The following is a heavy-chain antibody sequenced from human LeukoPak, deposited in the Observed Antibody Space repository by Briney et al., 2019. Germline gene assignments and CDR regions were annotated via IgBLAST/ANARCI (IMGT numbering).Heavy chain of an antibody. CDR1: GFTFSSYA. CDR2: ISGSGGST. Sequence: GGSLRLSCAASGFTFSSYAMSWVRQAPGKGLEWVSAISGSGGSTYYADSVKGRFTISRDNSKNTLYLQMNSLRAEDTAVYYCAKDPTPYYYDSSGYSGYWGQGTLVTVSS. J-gene: IGHJ4*02. D-gene: IGHD3-22*01. CDR3: AKDPTPYYYDSSGYSGY. V-gene: IGHV3-23*01.